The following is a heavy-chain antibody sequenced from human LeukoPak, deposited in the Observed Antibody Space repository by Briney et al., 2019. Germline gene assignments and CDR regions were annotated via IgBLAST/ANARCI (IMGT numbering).Heavy chain of an antibody. J-gene: IGHJ4*02. D-gene: IGHD3-3*01. CDR2: GDYSGGT. V-gene: IGHV4-39*07. CDR1: GDSFSSVTDY. CDR3: ARLDPTYYDFWSGSPAGGPFDY. Sequence: SETLSLTCTVSGDSFSSVTDYWAWIRQPPGKGLEWIASGDYSGGTYYNPSLESRVTISVDTSKNQFSLKLSSVTAADAAVYYCARLDPTYYDFWSGSPAGGPFDYWGQGTLVTVSS.